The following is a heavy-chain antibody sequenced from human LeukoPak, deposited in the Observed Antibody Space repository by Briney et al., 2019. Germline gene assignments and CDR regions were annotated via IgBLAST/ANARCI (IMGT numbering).Heavy chain of an antibody. CDR2: INPNSGGT. V-gene: IGHV1-2*02. D-gene: IGHD3-10*01. CDR3: ARDLSFYGAGSYYFDY. Sequence: ASVKVSCKASGYTFTDFYMHWVRQAPGQGLEWMGWINPNSGGTNYAQKFQGRVTMTRDTSISTAYMELSRLRSDDTAVYCCARDLSFYGAGSYYFDYWGQGTLVTVSS. J-gene: IGHJ4*02. CDR1: GYTFTDFY.